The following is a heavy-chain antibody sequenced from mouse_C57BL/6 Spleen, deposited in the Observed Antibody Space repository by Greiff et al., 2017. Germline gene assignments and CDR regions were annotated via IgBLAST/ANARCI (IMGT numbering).Heavy chain of an antibody. CDR3: ARSLGSFFDY. J-gene: IGHJ2*01. Sequence: LVESGAELARPGASVKMSCKASGYTFTSYTMHWVKQRPGQGLEWIGYINPSSGYTKYNQKFKDKATLTADKSSSTAYMQLSSLTSEDSAVYYCARSLGSFFDYWGQGTTLTVSS. V-gene: IGHV1-4*01. D-gene: IGHD1-1*02. CDR1: GYTFTSYT. CDR2: INPSSGYT.